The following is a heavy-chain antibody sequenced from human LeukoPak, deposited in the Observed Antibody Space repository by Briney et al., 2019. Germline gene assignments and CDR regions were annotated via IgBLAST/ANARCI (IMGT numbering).Heavy chain of an antibody. CDR2: IYTSGST. CDR1: GGSISSFY. Sequence: SETLSLTCTVSGGSISSFYWSWIRQPAGKGREWIGRIYTSGSTNYNPSLKSRVTMSVDTSKNQFSLTLSSVTAADTAVYYCARGLELRLGVSNWFDPWGQGTLVTVSS. D-gene: IGHD1-7*01. V-gene: IGHV4-4*07. CDR3: ARGLELRLGVSNWFDP. J-gene: IGHJ5*02.